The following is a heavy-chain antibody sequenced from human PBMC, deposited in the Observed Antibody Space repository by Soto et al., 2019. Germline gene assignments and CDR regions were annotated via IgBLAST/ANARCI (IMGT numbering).Heavy chain of an antibody. D-gene: IGHD3-9*01. V-gene: IGHV4-39*01. CDR1: GGSISSSSYY. CDR2: IYYSGST. J-gene: IGHJ4*02. CDR3: ASHTTGYYTKGLGKIDY. Sequence: SPETLSLTCTVSGGSISSSSYYWGWIRQPPGKGLEWIGSIYYSGSTYYNPSLKSRVTISVDTSKNQFSLKLSSVTAADTAVYYCASHTTGYYTKGLGKIDYWGQGTLVTVSS.